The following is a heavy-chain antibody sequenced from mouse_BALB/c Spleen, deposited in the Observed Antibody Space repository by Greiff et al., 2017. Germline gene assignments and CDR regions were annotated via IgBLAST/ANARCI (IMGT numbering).Heavy chain of an antibody. D-gene: IGHD1-1*01. V-gene: IGHV2-6-7*01. CDR2: IWGDGST. CDR3: ASYYGSSYGYAMDY. CDR1: GFSLTGYG. Sequence: VKLEESGPGLVAPSQSLSITCTVSGFSLTGYGVNWVRQPPGKGLEWLGMIWGDGSTDYNSALKSRLSISKDNSKSQVFLKMNSLQTDDTARYYCASYYGSSYGYAMDYWGQGTSVTVSS. J-gene: IGHJ4*01.